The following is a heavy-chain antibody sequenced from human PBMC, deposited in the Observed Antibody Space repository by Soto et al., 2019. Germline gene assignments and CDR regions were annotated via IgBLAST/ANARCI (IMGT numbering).Heavy chain of an antibody. CDR1: GYTFSGYY. Sequence: QVQLVQSGAEVKKPGASVKVSCKASGYTFSGYYMHWVRQAPGQGLEWMGWINTLSGDTSFPQKFLGRLAMTRDTSINSSFMEVSRLTSDDTAIYYCARSLLNVILPLGYWGQGTLVSVSS. CDR3: ARSLLNVILPLGY. J-gene: IGHJ4*02. V-gene: IGHV1-2*02. CDR2: INTLSGDT. D-gene: IGHD3-3*02.